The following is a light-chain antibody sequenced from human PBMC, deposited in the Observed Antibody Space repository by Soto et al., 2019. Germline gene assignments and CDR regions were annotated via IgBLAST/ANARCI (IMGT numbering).Light chain of an antibody. CDR3: QQFNKWPRT. CDR1: QSVSTN. CDR2: GAY. J-gene: IGKJ1*01. Sequence: EMVMTQSPATLSVSPGERATLSCRASQSVSTNLAWYQQRPGQAPRLIISGAYTRATGIPARFSGSGSGTEFTLTISSLQSEDFAIYYCQQFNKWPRTFGQGTKVDIK. V-gene: IGKV3-15*01.